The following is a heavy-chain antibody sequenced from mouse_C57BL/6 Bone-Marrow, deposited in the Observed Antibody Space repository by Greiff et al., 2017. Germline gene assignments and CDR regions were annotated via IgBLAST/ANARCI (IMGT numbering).Heavy chain of an antibody. V-gene: IGHV5-6*01. CDR3: SRRGFYYGSRGYFDV. Sequence: VQLQQSGGDLVKPGGSLKLSCAASGFTFSSYGMSWVRQTPDKRLEWVATISSGGSYTYYPDSVKGRFTISRDNAKNTLYLQMSSLKSEDTAMYYCSRRGFYYGSRGYFDVWGTGTTVTVSS. D-gene: IGHD1-1*01. CDR1: GFTFSSYG. J-gene: IGHJ1*03. CDR2: ISSGGSYT.